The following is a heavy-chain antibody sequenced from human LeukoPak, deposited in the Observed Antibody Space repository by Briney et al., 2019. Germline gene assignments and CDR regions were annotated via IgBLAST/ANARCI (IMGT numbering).Heavy chain of an antibody. CDR3: AKDYEMATDY. V-gene: IGHV3-30*18. J-gene: IGHJ4*02. D-gene: IGHD5-24*01. CDR1: GFTFSSYW. Sequence: PGGSLRLSCAASGFTFSSYWMHWVRQAPGKWLEWVAVISYDGSNKYYADSVKGRFTISRDNSKNTLYLQMNSLRAEDTAVYYCAKDYEMATDYWGQGTLVTVSS. CDR2: ISYDGSNK.